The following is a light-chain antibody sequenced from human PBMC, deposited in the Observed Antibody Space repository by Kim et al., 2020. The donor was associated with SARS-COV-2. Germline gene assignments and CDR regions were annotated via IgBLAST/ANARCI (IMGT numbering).Light chain of an antibody. CDR3: LLYYGDGQLL. J-gene: IGLJ2*01. CDR2: STS. V-gene: IGLV7-43*01. Sequence: GGAVTLTCVSSTGTVTIGYFPSWFQQKPGQAPRALIYSTSNKHSWTPARFSGSLLGGKAALTLSSVQPEDEAEYYYLLYYGDGQLLFGGGTQLTVL. CDR1: TGTVTIGYF.